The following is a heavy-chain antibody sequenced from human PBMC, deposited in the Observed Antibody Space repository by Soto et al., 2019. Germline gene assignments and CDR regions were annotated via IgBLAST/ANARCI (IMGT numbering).Heavy chain of an antibody. CDR2: ISYDVDSK. V-gene: IGHV3-30-3*01. Sequence: LRLSCAASGFSFSTYAMHWVRRPPGKGLEWVAFISYDVDSKYYAESVKGRFTISRDSSKNTLYPQMNSLRPEDTALYYCARDTVRGSPTFAVWYHDLWGRGTLVTVSS. J-gene: IGHJ2*01. D-gene: IGHD3-10*01. CDR3: ARDTVRGSPTFAVWYHDL. CDR1: GFSFSTYA.